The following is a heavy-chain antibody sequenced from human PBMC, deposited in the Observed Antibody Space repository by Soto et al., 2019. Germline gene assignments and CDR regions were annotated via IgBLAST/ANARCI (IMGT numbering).Heavy chain of an antibody. J-gene: IGHJ4*02. V-gene: IGHV1-18*01. Sequence: ASVKVSCKASGYTFTTYGMSWVRQAPGQGPEWMGWISPYNGNTNSAQKVRGRVTMTTDTSTSTVYMELRSLRSDDTAVYYCARDHMEYCSSMSCYAGGNWGQGTLVTVSS. CDR3: ARDHMEYCSSMSCYAGGN. CDR1: GYTFTTYG. D-gene: IGHD2-2*01. CDR2: ISPYNGNT.